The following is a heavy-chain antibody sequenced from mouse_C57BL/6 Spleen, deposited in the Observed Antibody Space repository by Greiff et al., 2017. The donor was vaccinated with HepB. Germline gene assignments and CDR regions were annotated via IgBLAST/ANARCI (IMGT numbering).Heavy chain of an antibody. J-gene: IGHJ2*01. CDR2: INPSTGGT. CDR1: GYSFTGYY. D-gene: IGHD2-4*01. CDR3: ARGDDYDYDQGGYFDY. Sequence: EVKLMESGPELVKPGASVKISCKASGYSFTGYYMNWVKQSPEKSLEWIGEINPSTGGTTYNQKFKAKATLTVDKSSSTAYMQLKSLTSEDSAVYYCARGDDYDYDQGGYFDYWGQGTTLTVSS. V-gene: IGHV1-42*01.